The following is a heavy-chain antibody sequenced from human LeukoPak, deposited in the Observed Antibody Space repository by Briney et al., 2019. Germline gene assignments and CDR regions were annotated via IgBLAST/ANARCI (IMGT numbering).Heavy chain of an antibody. J-gene: IGHJ4*02. CDR2: ISSSSSYI. Sequence: RGSLRLSCAPSGFTLSRYSINCVRHAPEKGLEWVSYISSSSSYIYYADSVKGRFTISRDNAKNSLYLQMSSLRAEDMAVYYCARGLSGSGSYSGYWGQGTLVTVSS. CDR1: GFTLSRYS. V-gene: IGHV3-21*01. D-gene: IGHD3-10*01. CDR3: ARGLSGSGSYSGY.